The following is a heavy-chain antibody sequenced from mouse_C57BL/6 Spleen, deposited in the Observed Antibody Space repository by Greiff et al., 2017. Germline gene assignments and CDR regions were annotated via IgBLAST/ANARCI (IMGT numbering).Heavy chain of an antibody. D-gene: IGHD2-5*01. CDR3: ARDGYYSKDYAMDY. J-gene: IGHJ4*01. Sequence: EVQVVESGGGLVKPGGSLKLSCAASGFTFSSYAMSWVRQTPEKRLEWVATISDGGSYTYYPDNVKGRFTISRDNAKNNLYLQMSHLKSEDTAMYYCARDGYYSKDYAMDYWGQGTSVTVSS. CDR1: GFTFSSYA. V-gene: IGHV5-4*01. CDR2: ISDGGSYT.